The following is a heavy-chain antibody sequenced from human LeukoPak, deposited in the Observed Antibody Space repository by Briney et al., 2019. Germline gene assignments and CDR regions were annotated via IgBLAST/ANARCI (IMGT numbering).Heavy chain of an antibody. V-gene: IGHV1-8*03. D-gene: IGHD2-21*01. CDR1: GYTFTSYD. J-gene: IGHJ4*02. CDR2: MNPNSGNT. Sequence: ASVKVSCKASGYTFTSYDINWVRQATGQGLEWMGWMNPNSGNTGYAQKFQGRVTITRNTSISTAYMELSSLGSEDTAVYYCARGRIVVGNFDYWGQGTPVTVSS. CDR3: ARGRIVVGNFDY.